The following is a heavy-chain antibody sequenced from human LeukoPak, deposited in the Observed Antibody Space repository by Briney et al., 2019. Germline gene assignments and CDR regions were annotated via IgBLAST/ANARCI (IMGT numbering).Heavy chain of an antibody. D-gene: IGHD3-10*01. CDR3: AKAPSTMAKALFDY. V-gene: IGHV3-23*01. CDR1: GFTFSNYA. Sequence: GGSLRLSCAASGFTFSNYAMSWVRQAPGKGLEWISAISGSGVNTYYADSVKGRFTISRDNSKNTLYLQMNSLGAEDTAVYYCAKAPSTMAKALFDYWGQGTLVTVSS. J-gene: IGHJ4*02. CDR2: ISGSGVNT.